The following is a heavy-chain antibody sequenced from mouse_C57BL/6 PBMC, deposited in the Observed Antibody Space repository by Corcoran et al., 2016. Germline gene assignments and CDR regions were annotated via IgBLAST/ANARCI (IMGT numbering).Heavy chain of an antibody. CDR2: INPNNGGT. CDR1: GYTFTDYY. D-gene: IGHD1-1*01. J-gene: IGHJ4*01. CDR3: ARPNAYYYYGSRDYAMDY. Sequence: EVQLQQSGPELVKPGASVKISCKASGYTFTDYYMNWVKQSHGKSLEWIGDINPNNGGTSYNQKFKGKATLTVDKSSSTAYMELRSLTSEDSAVYYCARPNAYYYYGSRDYAMDYWGQGTSVTVSS. V-gene: IGHV1-26*01.